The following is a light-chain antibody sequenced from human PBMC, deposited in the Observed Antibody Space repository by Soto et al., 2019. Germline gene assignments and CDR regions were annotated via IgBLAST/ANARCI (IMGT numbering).Light chain of an antibody. Sequence: DIQMTQSPSTLSASVGDRVTITGRASQSISSWLAWYQQKPGRAPKLLIYEASSLESGVPSRFSGSGSGTEFTLTISSLQTDDFATYYCQQANSFPRTFGGGTKVDIK. CDR1: QSISSW. CDR3: QQANSFPRT. V-gene: IGKV1-5*03. CDR2: EAS. J-gene: IGKJ4*01.